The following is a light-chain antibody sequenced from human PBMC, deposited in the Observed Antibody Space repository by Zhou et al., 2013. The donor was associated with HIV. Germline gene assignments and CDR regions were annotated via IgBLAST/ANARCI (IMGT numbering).Light chain of an antibody. V-gene: IGKV1-5*03. Sequence: DIQMTQSPSTLSASVGDRVTITCRASQSISHWLAWYQQKPGKAPTLVIYETSILDKGVPSRFAGSGSGTEFILTITSLQPDDLGTYFCQQYKSFLLSFGGGTKVDIK. CDR2: ETS. J-gene: IGKJ4*01. CDR3: QQYKSFLLS. CDR1: QSISHW.